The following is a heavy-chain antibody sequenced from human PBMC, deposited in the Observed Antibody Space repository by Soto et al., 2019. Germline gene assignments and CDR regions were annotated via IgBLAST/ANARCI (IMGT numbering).Heavy chain of an antibody. V-gene: IGHV4-59*01. D-gene: IGHD5-18*01. CDR3: ARGGRGYSYTNWFDP. J-gene: IGHJ5*02. CDR1: GGSISSYY. CDR2: IYYSGST. Sequence: PSETLSLTCTVSGGSISSYYWSWIRQPPGKGLEWIGYIYYSGSTNYNPSLKSRVTISVDTSKNQFSLKLSSVTAADTAVYYCARGGRGYSYTNWFDPWGQGTLVTVSS.